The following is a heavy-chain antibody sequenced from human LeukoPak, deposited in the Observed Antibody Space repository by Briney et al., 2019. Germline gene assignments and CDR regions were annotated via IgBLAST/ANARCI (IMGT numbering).Heavy chain of an antibody. Sequence: GGSLRLSCAASGFTFSSYAMHWVRQAPGKGLEWVAAISYDGSNKYYADSVKGRFPISRDNSKNTLYLQMNSLRAEDTAVYYCARDRIQLWLLSYWGQGTLVTVSS. V-gene: IGHV3-30*04. D-gene: IGHD5-18*01. J-gene: IGHJ4*02. CDR3: ARDRIQLWLLSY. CDR2: ISYDGSNK. CDR1: GFTFSSYA.